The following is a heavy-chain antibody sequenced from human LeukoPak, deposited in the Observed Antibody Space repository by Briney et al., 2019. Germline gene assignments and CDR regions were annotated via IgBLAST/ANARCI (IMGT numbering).Heavy chain of an antibody. D-gene: IGHD2-2*01. CDR3: AKAVVIVPTATPFDY. Sequence: GGSLRLSCAVSGFTFSSYGMHWVRQAPGKGLEWVEFIRYDGGNKYYADSVKGRFTISRDNSKNTLYMQMNSLRAEDTAVYYCAKAVVIVPTATPFDYWGQGTLVTVSS. CDR2: IRYDGGNK. V-gene: IGHV3-30*02. J-gene: IGHJ4*02. CDR1: GFTFSSYG.